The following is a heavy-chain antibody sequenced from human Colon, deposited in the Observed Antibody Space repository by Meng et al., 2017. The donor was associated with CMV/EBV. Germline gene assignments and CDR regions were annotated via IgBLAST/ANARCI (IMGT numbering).Heavy chain of an antibody. Sequence: GGSLRLSCAASGFTFSSYWMSWVRQAPGKGLEWVANIKQDGSEKYYVDSVKGRFTISRDNAKNSLYLQMNSLRAEDTAVYYCARDARSSSWHNALVDPWGQGTLVTVSS. V-gene: IGHV3-7*01. J-gene: IGHJ5*02. CDR2: IKQDGSEK. D-gene: IGHD6-13*01. CDR1: GFTFSSYW. CDR3: ARDARSSSWHNALVDP.